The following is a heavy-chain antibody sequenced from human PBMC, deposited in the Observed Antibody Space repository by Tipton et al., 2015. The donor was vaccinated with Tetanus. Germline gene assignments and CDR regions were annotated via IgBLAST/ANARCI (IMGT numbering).Heavy chain of an antibody. CDR2: ISYSGST. J-gene: IGHJ4*02. Sequence: TLSLTCTVSGGSVRSGSYYWNWIRQPPGKGLEWIGDISYSGSTNSNYSLKSRITISQDTSKNEFSLKLTSVTAADTAVSYCARAKYAVTQEGPNDDWGQGALVIVSS. D-gene: IGHD2-2*01. CDR3: ARAKYAVTQEGPNDD. CDR1: GGSVRSGSYY. V-gene: IGHV4-61*01.